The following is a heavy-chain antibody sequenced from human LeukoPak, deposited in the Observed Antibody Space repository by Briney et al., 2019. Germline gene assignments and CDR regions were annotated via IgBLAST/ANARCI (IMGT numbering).Heavy chain of an antibody. CDR3: ARDYAGSPDY. V-gene: IGHV3-74*03. D-gene: IGHD3-10*01. CDR1: GFTFSTYW. Sequence: PGGSLRLSCTASGFTFSTYWINWVRQSPGKGLVWVALINGDGSTTTHADSVKGRLTISRDNAKNTAYLQMNSPRDEDTAVYFCARDYAGSPDYWGQGTLVTVSA. J-gene: IGHJ4*02. CDR2: INGDGSTT.